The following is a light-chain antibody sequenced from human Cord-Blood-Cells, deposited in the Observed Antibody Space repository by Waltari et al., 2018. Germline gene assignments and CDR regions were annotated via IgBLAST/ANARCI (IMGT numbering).Light chain of an antibody. J-gene: IGKJ1*01. CDR2: DGS. Sequence: DIQMTQSPSTLSASVGDRVTITCLARQSISSWLAWYKQKPGKAPKLLINDGSSLESGGPSRFSGSGSVTEFTLTISSLQPDDFATYYGQQYNSYSTWTFGQGTKVEIK. V-gene: IGKV1-5*01. CDR3: QQYNSYSTWT. CDR1: QSISSW.